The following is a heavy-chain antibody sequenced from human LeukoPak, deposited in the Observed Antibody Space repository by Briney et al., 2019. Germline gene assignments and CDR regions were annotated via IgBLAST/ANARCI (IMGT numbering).Heavy chain of an antibody. CDR3: ARRPLTGAYPYYFDS. J-gene: IGHJ4*02. Sequence: SETLSLTCTVSGDSISSSSYYWGWIRQPPGKGLEWIGSMYYSGSTYYNPSLKNRVTISVDTSKNQFSLKLSSVTAADTAVYYCARRPLTGAYPYYFDSWGQGTLVTVSS. CDR2: MYYSGST. CDR1: GDSISSSSYY. D-gene: IGHD7-27*01. V-gene: IGHV4-39*01.